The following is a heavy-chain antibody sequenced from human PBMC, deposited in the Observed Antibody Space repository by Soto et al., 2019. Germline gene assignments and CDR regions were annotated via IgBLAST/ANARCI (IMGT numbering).Heavy chain of an antibody. CDR3: ARDHSRFDYGDPHYYYGMDV. CDR2: IYSGGST. CDR1: GFTVSSNY. D-gene: IGHD4-17*01. V-gene: IGHV3-53*01. Sequence: GGSLRLSCAASGFTVSSNYMSWVRQAPGKGLEWVSVIYSGGSTYYADSVKGRFTISRDNSKNTLYLQMNSLRAEDTAVYYCARDHSRFDYGDPHYYYGMDVWGQGTTVTVSS. J-gene: IGHJ6*02.